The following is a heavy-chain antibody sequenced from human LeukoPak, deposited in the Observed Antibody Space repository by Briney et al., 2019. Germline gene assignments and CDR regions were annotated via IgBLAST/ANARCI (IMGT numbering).Heavy chain of an antibody. V-gene: IGHV4-4*07. Sequence: PSETLSLTCTVSGGSISSYYWSLIRQPAGKGLGWIGRSYTRGSPNYNPSLKGRVTMSVDTSKNQFSLKLSSVTAADTAVYYCARSGGSGFQLDNWGQGTLVTVSS. CDR1: GGSISSYY. CDR2: SYTRGSP. CDR3: ARSGGSGFQLDN. J-gene: IGHJ4*02. D-gene: IGHD3-16*01.